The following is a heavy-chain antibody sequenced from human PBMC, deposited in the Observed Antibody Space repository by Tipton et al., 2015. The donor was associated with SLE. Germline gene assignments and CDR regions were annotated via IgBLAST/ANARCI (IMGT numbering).Heavy chain of an antibody. J-gene: IGHJ4*02. CDR3: AREASSWFPFDY. Sequence: TLSLTCTVSGGSISSYYWSWIRQPPGKGLEWIGYIYYSGSTNYNPSLKSRVTISVDTSKNQFSLQLNSMTPEDTAVYYCAREASSWFPFDYWGQGTLVTVSS. V-gene: IGHV4-59*12. CDR2: IYYSGST. D-gene: IGHD6-13*01. CDR1: GGSISSYY.